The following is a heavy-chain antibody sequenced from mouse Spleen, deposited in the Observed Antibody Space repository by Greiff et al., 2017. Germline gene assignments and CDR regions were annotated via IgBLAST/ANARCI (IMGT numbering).Heavy chain of an antibody. J-gene: IGHJ2*01. Sequence: VQLQESGAELVKPGASVKLSCKASGYTFTSYWMHWVKQRPGQGLEWIGMIHPNSGSTNYNEKFKSKATLTVDKSSSTAYMQLSSLTSEDSAVYYCANYDGSYGFDYWGQGTTLTVSS. CDR1: GYTFTSYW. V-gene: IGHV1-64*01. CDR3: ANYDGSYGFDY. CDR2: IHPNSGST. D-gene: IGHD1-1*01.